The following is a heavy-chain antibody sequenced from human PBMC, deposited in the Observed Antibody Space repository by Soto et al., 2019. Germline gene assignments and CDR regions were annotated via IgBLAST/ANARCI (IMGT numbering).Heavy chain of an antibody. CDR1: GYTFTGYY. D-gene: IGHD6-13*01. V-gene: IGHV1-2*04. CDR2: INPNSGGT. J-gene: IGHJ5*02. Sequence: ASVKVSCKASGYTFTGYYMHWVRQAPGQGLEWMGWINPNSGGTNYAQKFQGWVTMTRDTSISTAYMELSRLRSDDTAVYYCARGARPSSWYDWFDPWGQGTLVTVSS. CDR3: ARGARPSSWYDWFDP.